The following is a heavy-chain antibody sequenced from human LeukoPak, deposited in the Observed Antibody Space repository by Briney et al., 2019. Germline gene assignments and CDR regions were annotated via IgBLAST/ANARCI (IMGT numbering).Heavy chain of an antibody. J-gene: IGHJ5*02. CDR2: MYNSGST. CDR3: ARGIESYGDYGS. V-gene: IGHV4-59*01. Sequence: KPSETLSLTCTVSGGSISGSYWSWIRQPPGKGLEWIAYMYNSGSTNYNPSLKSRVTISIDTSKNQFSLKLSSLTAADTAIYYCARGIESYGDYGSWGQGILVTVSS. CDR1: GGSISGSY. D-gene: IGHD4-17*01.